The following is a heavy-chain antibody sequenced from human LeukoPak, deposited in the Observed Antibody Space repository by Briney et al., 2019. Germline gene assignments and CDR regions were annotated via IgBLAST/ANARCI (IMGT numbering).Heavy chain of an antibody. CDR2: TYYRSKWYY. V-gene: IGHV6-1*01. J-gene: IGHJ6*02. CDR1: GDSVSSISVA. Sequence: SQTLSLACAISGDSVSSISVAWNWIRQSPSRGLESLGRTYYRSKWYYEYAVSVKSRIHISPDTSKNQFSLQLTSVTPEDTAVYYCSLARSEYHYGMDVWGQGTTVTVSS. CDR3: SLARSEYHYGMDV.